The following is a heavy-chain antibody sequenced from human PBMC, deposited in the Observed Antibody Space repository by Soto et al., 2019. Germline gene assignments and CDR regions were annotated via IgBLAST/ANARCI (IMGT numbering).Heavy chain of an antibody. CDR3: ANGAGYSSSWYGSAFDF. Sequence: GGSLRLSCAASGFTFSSYGMSWVRQAPGKGLEWVSFISGSGGSTYYAESVKGRFTISRDNSKSTLYLQLNSLRAEDTAVYYCANGAGYSSSWYGSAFDFWGQGTMVTVSS. CDR2: ISGSGGST. J-gene: IGHJ3*01. D-gene: IGHD6-13*01. V-gene: IGHV3-23*01. CDR1: GFTFSSYG.